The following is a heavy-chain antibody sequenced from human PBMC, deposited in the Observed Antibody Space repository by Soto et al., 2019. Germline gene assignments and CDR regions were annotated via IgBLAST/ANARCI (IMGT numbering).Heavy chain of an antibody. CDR2: INSDGSST. CDR3: ARDRPLYCSGGSCYPDYYYGMDV. Sequence: GGSLRLSCAASGFTFSSYWMHWVRQAPGKGLVWVSRINSDGSSTSYADSVKGRFTISRDNAKNTLYLQMNSLRAEDTAVYYCARDRPLYCSGGSCYPDYYYGMDVWGQGTTVTVSS. J-gene: IGHJ6*02. V-gene: IGHV3-74*01. D-gene: IGHD2-15*01. CDR1: GFTFSSYW.